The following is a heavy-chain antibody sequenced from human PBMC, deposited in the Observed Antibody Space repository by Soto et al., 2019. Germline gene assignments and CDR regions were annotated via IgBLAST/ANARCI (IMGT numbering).Heavy chain of an antibody. CDR2: ISYDGSNK. V-gene: IGHV3-30*18. CDR3: AKDKYCGGDCYSGGFDP. D-gene: IGHD2-21*02. J-gene: IGHJ5*02. Sequence: LRLSCAASGFTFSSYGMHWVRQAPGKGLEWVAVISYDGSNKYYADSVKGRFTISRDNSKNTLYLQMNSLRAEDTAVYYCAKDKYCGGDCYSGGFDPWGQGTLVTVSS. CDR1: GFTFSSYG.